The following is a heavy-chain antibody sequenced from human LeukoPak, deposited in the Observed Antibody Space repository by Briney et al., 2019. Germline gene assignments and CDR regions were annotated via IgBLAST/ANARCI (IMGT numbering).Heavy chain of an antibody. V-gene: IGHV4-59*01. CDR3: APYSSAGWFDP. CDR1: GGSISSYY. CDR2: IYYSGST. D-gene: IGHD6-19*01. J-gene: IGHJ5*02. Sequence: SETLSLTCTVSGGSISSYYWSWIRQPPGKGLEWIGYIYYSGSTNYNPSLKSRVTISVDTSKNQFSLKLSSVTAADTAVYYCAPYSSAGWFDPWGRGTLVTVSS.